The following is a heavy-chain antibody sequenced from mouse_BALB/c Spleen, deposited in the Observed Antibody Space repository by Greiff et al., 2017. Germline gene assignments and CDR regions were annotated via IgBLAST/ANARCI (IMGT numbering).Heavy chain of an antibody. CDR2: INPYNDGT. CDR3: ARSGGYDVGDY. D-gene: IGHD2-2*01. V-gene: IGHV1-14*01. CDR1: GYTFTSYV. Sequence: VQLQQSGPELVKPGASVKMSCKASGYTFTSYVMHWVKQKPGQGLEWIGYINPYNDGTKYNEKFKGKATLTSDKSSSTAYMELSSLTSEDSAVYYCARSGGYDVGDYWGQGTSVTVSS. J-gene: IGHJ4*01.